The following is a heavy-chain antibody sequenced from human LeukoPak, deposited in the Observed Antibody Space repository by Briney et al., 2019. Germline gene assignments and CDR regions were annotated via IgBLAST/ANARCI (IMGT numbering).Heavy chain of an antibody. CDR3: VTGFTTMAVDYFDY. CDR2: SDPEDGER. CDR1: GKTLSDLS. D-gene: IGHD5-18*01. V-gene: IGHV1-24*01. J-gene: IGHJ4*02. Sequence: ASVKVSCKVSGKTLSDLSIHWLRQPPGKGLKWRGGSDPEDGERIYAQMFQGRVNMTEDTSIDTAYMELSSLRSEDTAVYYCVTGFTTMAVDYFDYWGQGTLVTVSP.